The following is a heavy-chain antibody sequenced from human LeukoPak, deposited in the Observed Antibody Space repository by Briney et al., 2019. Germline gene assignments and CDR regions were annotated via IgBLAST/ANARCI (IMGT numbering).Heavy chain of an antibody. V-gene: IGHV3-48*02. Sequence: PGGSLRLSCAASGFTFSVYSMNWVRQPPGMGLGWVSYITSNSATIQYADSVKGRFTISRDNAKNPLSLQMNSLRDEDTAVYYCARSVGGHFDYWGQGMLVTVSS. CDR2: ITSNSATI. D-gene: IGHD3-16*01. CDR1: GFTFSVYS. J-gene: IGHJ4*02. CDR3: ARSVGGHFDY.